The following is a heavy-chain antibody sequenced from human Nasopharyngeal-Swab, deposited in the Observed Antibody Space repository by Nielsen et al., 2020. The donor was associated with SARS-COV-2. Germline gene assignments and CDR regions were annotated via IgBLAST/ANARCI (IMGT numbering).Heavy chain of an antibody. CDR3: ARAQGSYYYDSSGYYYYYYYGMDV. V-gene: IGHV4-39*07. Sequence: SETLSLTCTVSGGSISSSSSYWGWIRQPPGKGLEWIGRIYYSGSTYYTPSLKSRVTISVDTSKNQFSLKLSSVTAADTAVYYCARAQGSYYYDSSGYYYYYYYGMDVWGQGTTVTVSS. J-gene: IGHJ6*02. CDR2: IYYSGST. CDR1: GGSISSSSSY. D-gene: IGHD3-22*01.